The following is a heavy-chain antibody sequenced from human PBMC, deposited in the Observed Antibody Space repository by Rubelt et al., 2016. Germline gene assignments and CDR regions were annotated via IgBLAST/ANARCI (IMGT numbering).Heavy chain of an antibody. Sequence: NTGESLKISCKGSGYSFSSYWIGWVRQLPGKGLEWVGIIYPGDSDTRYSPSFRGQVTISADKSISTAYLQWSSLKASDTAMYYCARRGGNYQSAVDFWGQGTLVTVSS. D-gene: IGHD1-26*01. CDR3: ARRGGNYQSAVDF. CDR1: GYSFSSYW. J-gene: IGHJ4*02. V-gene: IGHV5-51*03. CDR2: IYPGDSDT.